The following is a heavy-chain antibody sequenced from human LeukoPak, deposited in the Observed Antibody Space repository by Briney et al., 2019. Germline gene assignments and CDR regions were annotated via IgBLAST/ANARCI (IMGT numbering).Heavy chain of an antibody. D-gene: IGHD5-18*01. J-gene: IGHJ6*03. CDR1: GGSISSYY. CDR2: IYYSGST. CDR3: ARDLGGYSSGSYFYYMDI. V-gene: IGHV4-59*12. Sequence: EPSETLSLTCTVSGGSISSYYWSWIRQPPGKGLEWIGNIYYSGSTIYNPSLKSRVTMSVDTSKNQFSLKLSSVTAADTAVYYCARDLGGYSSGSYFYYMDIWGKGTTVTVSS.